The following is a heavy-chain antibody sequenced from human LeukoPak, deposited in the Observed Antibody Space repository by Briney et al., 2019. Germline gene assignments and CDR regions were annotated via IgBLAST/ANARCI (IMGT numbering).Heavy chain of an antibody. CDR2: VFHNGSP. V-gene: IGHV4-4*02. D-gene: IGHD6-13*01. CDR3: ARGSRGIAAAGTRYFDL. CDR1: GGSISSSSW. J-gene: IGHJ2*01. Sequence: SETLSLTCTVSGGSISSSSWWSWVRQPPGKGLEWIGEVFHNGSPNYNPSFRGRVTILVDKSKNQFSLKLSSVTAADTAVYYCARGSRGIAAAGTRYFDLWGRGTLVTVSS.